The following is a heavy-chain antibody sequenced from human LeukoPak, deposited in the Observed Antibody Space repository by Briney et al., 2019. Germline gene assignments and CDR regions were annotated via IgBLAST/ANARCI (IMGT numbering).Heavy chain of an antibody. D-gene: IGHD3-10*01. CDR2: TCYSGST. CDR1: GGPISSGAYY. V-gene: IGHV4-31*03. J-gene: IGHJ4*02. Sequence: SQTLSLTCTVSGGPISSGAYYWSWIRQHPGKGLEWIGYTCYSGSTYYNPSLKSRVIISIDTTKNQFSLNLSSVTAADTAVYYCARAPIGSGNDYYFDYWGQGTLVTVSS. CDR3: ARAPIGSGNDYYFDY.